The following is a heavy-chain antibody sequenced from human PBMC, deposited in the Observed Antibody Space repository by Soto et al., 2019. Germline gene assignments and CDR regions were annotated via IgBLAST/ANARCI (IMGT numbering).Heavy chain of an antibody. CDR3: AKDFPRYRLGELSLYLGPY. Sequence: PGGSLRLSCAASGFTFSSYGMHWVRQAPGKGLEWVAVISYDGSNKYYADSVKGRFTISRDNSKNTLYLQMNSLRAEDTAVYYCAKDFPRYRLGELSLYLGPYGGKGTLVTGPS. CDR2: ISYDGSNK. V-gene: IGHV3-30*18. D-gene: IGHD3-16*02. CDR1: GFTFSSYG. J-gene: IGHJ4*02.